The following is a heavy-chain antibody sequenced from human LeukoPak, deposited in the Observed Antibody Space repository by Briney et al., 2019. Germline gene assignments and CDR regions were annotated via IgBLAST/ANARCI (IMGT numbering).Heavy chain of an antibody. J-gene: IGHJ4*02. D-gene: IGHD7-27*01. CDR3: AIGWGNWVDY. CDR2: IYYSGST. CDR1: GESISNYC. V-gene: IGHV4-59*01. Sequence: PSETLSLTCSVSGESISNYCWSWSRQPPGKGLEWIGNIYYSGSTNYNPSLKSRVTISVDTSKTQFSLKLSSVTTADTAVYYCAIGWGNWVDYWGQGTLVTVSA.